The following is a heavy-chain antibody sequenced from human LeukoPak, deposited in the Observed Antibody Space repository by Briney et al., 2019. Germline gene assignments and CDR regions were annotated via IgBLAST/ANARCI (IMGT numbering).Heavy chain of an antibody. CDR3: ARHYSGSYSVLDY. Sequence: SETLSLTCTVSGGSISSYYWSRIRQPPGKGLEWIGYIYYSGSTNYNPSLKSRVTISVDTSKNQFSLELSSVTAADTAVYYCARHYSGSYSVLDYWGQGTLVTVSS. D-gene: IGHD1-26*01. CDR1: GGSISSYY. V-gene: IGHV4-59*08. CDR2: IYYSGST. J-gene: IGHJ4*02.